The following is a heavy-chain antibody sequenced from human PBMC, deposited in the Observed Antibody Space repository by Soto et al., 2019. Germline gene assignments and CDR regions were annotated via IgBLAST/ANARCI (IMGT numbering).Heavy chain of an antibody. CDR2: IKQDGSEK. D-gene: IGHD6-19*01. Sequence: EVQLMESGGGLVQPGGSLRLSCAGSGFTFSSYWMNWVRQAPGKGLEWVANIKQDGSEKYYVDSVKGRFSISRDNAQISMYLQMNSLRAEDTAVYYCAGGTGWLIDYWGQGTLVTVSS. CDR1: GFTFSSYW. V-gene: IGHV3-7*04. J-gene: IGHJ4*02. CDR3: AGGTGWLIDY.